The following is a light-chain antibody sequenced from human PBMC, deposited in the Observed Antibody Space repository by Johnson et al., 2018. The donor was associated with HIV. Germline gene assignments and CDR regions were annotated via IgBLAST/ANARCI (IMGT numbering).Light chain of an antibody. CDR2: SNS. Sequence: QSVLTQPPSASGTPGQRVTISCSGSISNIGSNTVNWYQHLPGTAPKLLIYSNSQRPSGVPDRFSGSKSDTSASLAISGLQSQDEADYYCAAWDDSMNCRYVFGTGTKVTVL. CDR3: AAWDDSMNCRYV. J-gene: IGLJ1*01. V-gene: IGLV1-44*01. CDR1: ISNIGSNT.